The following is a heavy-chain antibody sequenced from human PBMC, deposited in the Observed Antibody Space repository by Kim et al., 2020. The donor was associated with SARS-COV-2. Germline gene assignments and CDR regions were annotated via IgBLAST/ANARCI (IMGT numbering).Heavy chain of an antibody. CDR1: GFTFSSYG. CDR3: AKDPTVVPGAIPSPVFDY. J-gene: IGHJ4*02. Sequence: GGSLRLSCAASGFTFSSYGMHWVRQAPGKGLEWVAVISYVGSNKYYADSVKGRFTISRDNSKNTLYLQMNSLRAEDTAVYYCAKDPTVVPGAIPSPVFDYWGRGTLVTVSS. V-gene: IGHV3-30*18. D-gene: IGHD2-2*01. CDR2: ISYVGSNK.